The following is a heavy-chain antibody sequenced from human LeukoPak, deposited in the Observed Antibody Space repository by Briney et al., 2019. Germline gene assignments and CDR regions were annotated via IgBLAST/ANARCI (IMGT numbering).Heavy chain of an antibody. Sequence: GGSLRLSCEASGFTFSSISMNWVREAPGKGLEWVSSISPDGETTYHADSVKGRFTTSRDNAKSSLYLQMNSLRAEDTALYYCTRDLPVPSLVRGIIIYGLIDYWGQGSLVTVSS. D-gene: IGHD3-10*01. J-gene: IGHJ4*02. CDR2: ISPDGETT. CDR3: TRDLPVPSLVRGIIIYGLIDY. V-gene: IGHV3-21*06. CDR1: GFTFSSIS.